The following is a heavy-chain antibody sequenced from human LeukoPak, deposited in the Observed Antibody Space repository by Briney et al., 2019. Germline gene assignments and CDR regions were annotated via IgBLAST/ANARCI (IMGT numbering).Heavy chain of an antibody. Sequence: GGSLRLSCAASGFTFSSHAMAWVRQAPGKGLEWVSAIGGLGSSTYYGDSVKGRFTISRDKSKNTVYLQMDSLRVEDTAVYYCARDPGVVAFHYFDFWGQGTLITVSS. CDR2: IGGLGSST. D-gene: IGHD3-3*01. CDR1: GFTFSSHA. CDR3: ARDPGVVAFHYFDF. V-gene: IGHV3-23*01. J-gene: IGHJ4*02.